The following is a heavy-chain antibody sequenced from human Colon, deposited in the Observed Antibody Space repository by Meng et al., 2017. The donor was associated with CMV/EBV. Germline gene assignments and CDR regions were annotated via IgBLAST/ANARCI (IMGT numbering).Heavy chain of an antibody. V-gene: IGHV4-39*07. J-gene: IGHJ5*02. CDR2: IYYSGGA. D-gene: IGHD3-16*02. CDR1: GSIRNSASD. CDR3: AREGVGGVIDERWFDA. Sequence: GSIRNSASDWGWVRQSPGTGLGWIGHIYYSGGAFYTPSLTSRVTISVDRSKNQFSLRLNSVTAADTAIYYCAREGVGGVIDERWFDAWGQGILVTVSS.